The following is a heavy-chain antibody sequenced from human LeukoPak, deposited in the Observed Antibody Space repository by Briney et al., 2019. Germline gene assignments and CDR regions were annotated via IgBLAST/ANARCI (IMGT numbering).Heavy chain of an antibody. V-gene: IGHV3-30*02. CDR1: GFTFSSYG. D-gene: IGHD3-22*01. CDR3: AKDLYYYDSSGSHYFDY. CDR2: IRYDGSNK. Sequence: PGGSLRLSCAASGFTFSSYGMHWVRQAPGKGLEWVAFIRYDGSNKYYADSVKGRFNISRDNSKNTLYLQMNCLRAEDTAVYYCAKDLYYYDSSGSHYFDYWGQGTLVTVSS. J-gene: IGHJ4*02.